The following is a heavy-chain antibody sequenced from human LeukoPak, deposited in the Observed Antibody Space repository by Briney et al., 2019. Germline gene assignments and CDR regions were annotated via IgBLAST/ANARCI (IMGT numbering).Heavy chain of an antibody. CDR1: GGSISSYY. CDR2: IYYSGSS. CDR3: ARDSVAGTFDY. Sequence: PSATLYLTCTVSGGSISSYYWSWIRQPPGKGLEWIGYIYYSGSSNYNPSLKSRVTISVDTSKNQFSLKLSSVPAADTAVYYCARDSVAGTFDYWGQGTLVTVSS. D-gene: IGHD6-19*01. V-gene: IGHV4-59*01. J-gene: IGHJ4*02.